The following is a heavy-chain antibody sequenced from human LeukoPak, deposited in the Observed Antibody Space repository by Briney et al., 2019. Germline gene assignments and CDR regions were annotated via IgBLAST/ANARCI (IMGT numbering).Heavy chain of an antibody. CDR1: GGSINNYY. D-gene: IGHD2-15*01. J-gene: IGHJ3*02. V-gene: IGHV4-4*07. CDR2: IYTRGST. Sequence: SETLSLTCTVSGGSINNYYWSWIRQPAGKGLEWIGRIYTRGSTNYNPSLKSRVTMSVDTSKNQFSLKLSSVTAADTAVHYCARGRYCSADICSGGDAFDIWGQGTMVSVSS. CDR3: ARGRYCSADICSGGDAFDI.